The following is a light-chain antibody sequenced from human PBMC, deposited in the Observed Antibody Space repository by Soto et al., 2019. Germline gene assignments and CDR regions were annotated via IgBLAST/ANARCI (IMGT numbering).Light chain of an antibody. J-gene: IGLJ1*01. V-gene: IGLV2-14*01. Sequence: ALTQPASVSGSPGQSITISCTGTSSDVGGYDYVSWYQQHPGEGPKLMIYDVSNRPSGVSNRFSGSKSGNTASLTISGLQAEDEADYYCSSYTSSSTYVFGSGTKVTVL. CDR1: SSDVGGYDY. CDR3: SSYTSSSTYV. CDR2: DVS.